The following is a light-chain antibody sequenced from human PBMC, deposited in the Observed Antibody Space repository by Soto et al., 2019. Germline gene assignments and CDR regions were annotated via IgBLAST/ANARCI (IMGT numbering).Light chain of an antibody. Sequence: QSALTQPASVSGSPGQSITISCTGTSSDVGAYNYVSWYQQHPGKAPKLMMYDVSYRPSGVSNRFAGSKSGNTASLTISGLQAEDEADYFCSSFTGSTTYVFGTGTKVTVL. CDR1: SSDVGAYNY. CDR3: SSFTGSTTYV. V-gene: IGLV2-14*01. CDR2: DVS. J-gene: IGLJ1*01.